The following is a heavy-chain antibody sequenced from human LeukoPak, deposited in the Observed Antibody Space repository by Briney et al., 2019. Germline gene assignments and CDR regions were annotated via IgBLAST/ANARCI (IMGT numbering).Heavy chain of an antibody. CDR3: ARSKCGGKCYSQGDAFDI. CDR2: IYTGDSDT. V-gene: IGHV5-51*01. Sequence: GESLKISCKGSGYIFTYYWIGWVRQMPGKGLEWMGFIYTGDSDTRYSPSFQGQVTISADKSISTAYLQWSSLKASDTAMYYCARSKCGGKCYSQGDAFDIWGQGTRVTVSS. J-gene: IGHJ3*02. D-gene: IGHD2-21*01. CDR1: GYIFTYYW.